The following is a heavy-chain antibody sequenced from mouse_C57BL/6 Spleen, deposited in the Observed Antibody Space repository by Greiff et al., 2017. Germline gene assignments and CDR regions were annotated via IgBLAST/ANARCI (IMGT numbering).Heavy chain of an antibody. CDR1: GYTFTTYP. CDR3: ALNYYGSSYWYFDV. J-gene: IGHJ1*03. Sequence: VQLQQSEAELVKPGASVKMSCKASGYTFTTYPIEWMKQNHGKSLEWIGNFHPYNDDTKYNEKFKGKATLTVEKSSSTVYLELSRLPSDDSAVYYCALNYYGSSYWYFDVWGTGTTVTVSS. V-gene: IGHV1-47*01. D-gene: IGHD1-1*01. CDR2: FHPYNDDT.